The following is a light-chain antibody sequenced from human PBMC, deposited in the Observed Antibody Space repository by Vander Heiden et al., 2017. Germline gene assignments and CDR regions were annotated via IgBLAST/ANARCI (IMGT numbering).Light chain of an antibody. CDR3: QSYDSSLSV. V-gene: IGLV1-40*01. J-gene: IGLJ3*02. Sequence: QSALTPPPSVSGPPGQRVTISCTGSSSNIGAGYDVHWYQQLPGTAPKLLIYGNSNRPSRVPDRFSGSKSGTSASLAITELQAEDEADYYCQSYDSSLSVFGGGTKLTVL. CDR1: SSNIGAGYD. CDR2: GNS.